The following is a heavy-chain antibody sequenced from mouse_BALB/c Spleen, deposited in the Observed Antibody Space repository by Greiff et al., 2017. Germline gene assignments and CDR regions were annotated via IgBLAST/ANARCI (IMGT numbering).Heavy chain of an antibody. V-gene: IGHV1-4*01. CDR3: ARPPITTATRDAMDY. CDR2: INPSSGYT. D-gene: IGHD1-2*01. J-gene: IGHJ4*01. Sequence: QVQLQQSGAELARPGASVKMSCKASGYTFTSYTMHWVKQRPGQGLEWIGYINPSSGYTNYNQKFKDKATLTADKSSSTAYMQLSSLTSEDSAVYYCARPPITTATRDAMDYWGQGTSVTVSS. CDR1: GYTFTSYT.